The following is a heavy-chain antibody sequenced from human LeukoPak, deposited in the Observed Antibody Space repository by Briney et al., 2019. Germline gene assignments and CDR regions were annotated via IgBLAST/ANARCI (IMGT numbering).Heavy chain of an antibody. Sequence: SDTLSLTCAVYGGSLSDNFWSWIRQPPGKGLEWIGEINDSGSTNLNPALNSRVAMSVDLSRNQFSLRLSSVTAADTAVYYCAREIRPSPFVDWGQGTLVTVSS. V-gene: IGHV4-34*01. J-gene: IGHJ4*02. CDR2: INDSGST. D-gene: IGHD2-2*01. CDR3: AREIRPSPFVD. CDR1: GGSLSDNF.